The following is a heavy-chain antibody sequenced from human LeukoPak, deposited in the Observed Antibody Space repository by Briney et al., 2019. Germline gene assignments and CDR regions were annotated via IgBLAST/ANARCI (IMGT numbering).Heavy chain of an antibody. CDR2: ISGSGRTT. CDR3: AKNVVVKRYIDY. J-gene: IGHJ4*02. D-gene: IGHD2-15*01. CDR1: GFTFSIHA. V-gene: IGHV3-23*01. Sequence: GGSLRLSCAASGFTFSIHAMSWVPQTPGKGLQGGSVISGSGRTTEYADSVKGRFTISRDNSKNTLSLQMNSLRVEDTAIYYCAKNVVVKRYIDYWGQGTLVTVSS.